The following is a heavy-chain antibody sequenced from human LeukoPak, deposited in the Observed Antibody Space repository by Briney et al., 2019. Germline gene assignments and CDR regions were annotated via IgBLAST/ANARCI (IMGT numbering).Heavy chain of an antibody. CDR2: FNPGDGST. J-gene: IGHJ5*02. D-gene: IGHD3-3*01. CDR3: ASCDFWSGYCSS. Sequence: ASVKVSCKAPGHTFSSNYMHWVRQGPGQGLDWMRMFNPGDGSTTYAQKFRGRVTMTRDTSKSTVYMQLSGLRSEDTAVYYCASCDFWSGYCSSWGQGSLVTVSS. V-gene: IGHV1-46*01. CDR1: GHTFSSNY.